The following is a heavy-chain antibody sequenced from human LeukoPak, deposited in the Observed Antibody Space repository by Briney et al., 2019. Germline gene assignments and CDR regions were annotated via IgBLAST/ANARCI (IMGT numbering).Heavy chain of an antibody. CDR1: GGSISSSGYY. D-gene: IGHD3-3*01. Sequence: SETLSLTCTVSGGSISSSGYYWGWIRQPPGQGLEWIGSIYYSGTTYYNPSLKSRVTLSADTSKNQFSLKLTSVTAADTAVYYCARRSVTLADWGQGTLVTVSS. CDR2: IYYSGTT. J-gene: IGHJ4*02. CDR3: ARRSVTLAD. V-gene: IGHV4-39*01.